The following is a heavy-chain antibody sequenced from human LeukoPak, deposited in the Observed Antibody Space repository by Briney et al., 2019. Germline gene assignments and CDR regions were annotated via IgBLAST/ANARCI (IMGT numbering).Heavy chain of an antibody. Sequence: GGSLRLSCEASGFTFGTFWMSWVRQAPGKGLEWVANINQGARETNYVDSVKGRFTIARDDAKNSLYLQMNSLRPEDTAMYFCARSGGVCSGGSCYSSSNFDYWGQGTLVTVSS. J-gene: IGHJ4*02. D-gene: IGHD2-15*01. CDR1: GFTFGTFW. CDR3: ARSGGVCSGGSCYSSSNFDY. V-gene: IGHV3-7*01. CDR2: INQGARET.